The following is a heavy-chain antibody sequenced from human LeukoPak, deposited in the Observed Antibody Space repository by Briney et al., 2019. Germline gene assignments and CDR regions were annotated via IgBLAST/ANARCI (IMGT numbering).Heavy chain of an antibody. Sequence: TGGSLRLSCAASGFTVDGYAVHWVRQAPGKGLEWVSRADSTGTYYADSVKGRFTIYTDNNRNSLYLQMNSLTIEDTAFYYCAKDRWSSGSDSTGMEVWGQGTTVTVSS. CDR2: ADSTGT. D-gene: IGHD2-21*02. V-gene: IGHV3-43*02. CDR3: AKDRWSSGSDSTGMEV. CDR1: GFTVDGYA. J-gene: IGHJ6*02.